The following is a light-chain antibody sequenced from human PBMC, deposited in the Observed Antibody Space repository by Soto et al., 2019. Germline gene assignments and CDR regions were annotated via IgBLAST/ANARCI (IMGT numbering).Light chain of an antibody. Sequence: ESVLTQSPGTLSLSPGERATLSCRASQSVSSKSLAWYQQKPGQAPRLLIYGASSRATGIPDRFSGSGSGTDFTLTISGLEPEDFAVYYCQQFGPSLHSFGPGTKVDIK. CDR3: QQFGPSLHS. V-gene: IGKV3-20*01. CDR1: QSVSSKS. J-gene: IGKJ3*01. CDR2: GAS.